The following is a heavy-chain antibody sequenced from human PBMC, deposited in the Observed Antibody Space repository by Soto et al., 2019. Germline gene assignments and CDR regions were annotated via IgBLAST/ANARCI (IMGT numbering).Heavy chain of an antibody. V-gene: IGHV4-30-2*01. J-gene: IGHJ5*02. D-gene: IGHD3-3*02. CDR2: IYHSGST. CDR1: GGSISSGGYS. Sequence: SETLSLTCAFSGGSISSGGYSLSWIRQPPGKGLEWIGYIYHSGSTYYNPSLKSRVTISVDTSKNQFSLKLSSVTAADTAVYYCASPKIAFYNWFDPWGQGTLVTVSS. CDR3: ASPKIAFYNWFDP.